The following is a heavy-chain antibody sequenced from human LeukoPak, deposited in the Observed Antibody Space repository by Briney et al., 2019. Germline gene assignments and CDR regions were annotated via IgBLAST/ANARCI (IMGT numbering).Heavy chain of an antibody. J-gene: IGHJ6*02. CDR2: ISYDGGNK. CDR1: GFTFSSYG. D-gene: IGHD3-22*01. CDR3: AKDGYDSSGYYFDYYYYGMDV. Sequence: PGRSLRLSCAASGFTFSSYGMHWVHQAPGKGLEWVAVISYDGGNKYYADSVKGRFTISRDNSKNTLYLQMNSLRAEDTAVYYCAKDGYDSSGYYFDYYYYGMDVWGQGTTVTVSS. V-gene: IGHV3-30*18.